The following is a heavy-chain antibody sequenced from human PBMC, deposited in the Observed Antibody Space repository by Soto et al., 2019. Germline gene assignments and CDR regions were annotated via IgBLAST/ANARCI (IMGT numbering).Heavy chain of an antibody. V-gene: IGHV3-33*01. D-gene: IGHD3-3*01. Sequence: QVQLVESGGGVVQPGRSLRLSCAASGFTFSSYGMHWVRQAPGKGLEWVAVIWYDGSNKYYADSVKGRFTISRDNSKNTLYLQMNSLRAEDTAVYYCARATSGYDFWSGRASFDYWGQGTLVTVSS. CDR1: GFTFSSYG. CDR3: ARATSGYDFWSGRASFDY. CDR2: IWYDGSNK. J-gene: IGHJ4*02.